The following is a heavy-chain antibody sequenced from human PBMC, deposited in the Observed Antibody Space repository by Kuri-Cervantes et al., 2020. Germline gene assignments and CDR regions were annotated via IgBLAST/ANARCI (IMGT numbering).Heavy chain of an antibody. CDR1: GFTFSDYY. V-gene: IGHV3-11*01. Sequence: GSLRLSCAASGFTFSDYYMSWIRQAPGKGLEWVSYISSSGSTIYYADSVKGRFTISRDNAKNSLYLQMNSLRAEDTAVYYCAKYCRYSSSWYAAHNYWYFDLWGRGTLVTVSS. D-gene: IGHD6-13*01. CDR3: AKYCRYSSSWYAAHNYWYFDL. CDR2: ISSSGSTI. J-gene: IGHJ2*01.